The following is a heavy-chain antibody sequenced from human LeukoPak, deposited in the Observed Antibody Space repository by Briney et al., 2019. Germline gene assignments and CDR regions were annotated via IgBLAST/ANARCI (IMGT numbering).Heavy chain of an antibody. CDR1: GITFSSYG. Sequence: GGSLRLSCAASGITFSSYGMHWVRQAPGKGLERVAVIWYDGSNKYYADSVKGRFTISRDNSKNTLYLQMNSLRAEDTAVYYCARDSSSHFGYYYYGMDVWGQGTTVTVSS. D-gene: IGHD6-13*01. V-gene: IGHV3-33*01. J-gene: IGHJ6*02. CDR3: ARDSSSHFGYYYYGMDV. CDR2: IWYDGSNK.